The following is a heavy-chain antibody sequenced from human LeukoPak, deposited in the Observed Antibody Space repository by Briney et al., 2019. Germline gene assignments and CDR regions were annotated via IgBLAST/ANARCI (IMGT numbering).Heavy chain of an antibody. CDR1: GGSISSYY. CDR2: IYTSGST. D-gene: IGHD6-6*01. CDR3: ARVGSSPYYYAMDV. J-gene: IGHJ6*02. Sequence: PSETLSLTCTVSGGSISSYYWSWIRQPPGKGLEWVGRIYTSGSTNNNPSLKSRVTISVDTSKNQFSLKLNSVTAADTAVYYCARVGSSPYYYAMDVWGQGTTVTVSS. V-gene: IGHV4-4*07.